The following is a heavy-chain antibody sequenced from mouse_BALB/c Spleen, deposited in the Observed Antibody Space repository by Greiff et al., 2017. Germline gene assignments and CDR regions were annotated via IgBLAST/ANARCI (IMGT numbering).Heavy chain of an antibody. CDR2: ISSGGGST. Sequence: EVMLVESGGGLVKPGGSLKLSCAASGFAFSSYDMSWVRQTPEKRLEWVAYISSGGGSTYYPDTVKGRFTISRDNAKNTLYLQMSSLKSEDTAMYYCARHGAYYGNSCFAYWGQGTLVTVSA. J-gene: IGHJ3*01. CDR3: ARHGAYYGNSCFAY. CDR1: GFAFSSYD. V-gene: IGHV5-12-1*01. D-gene: IGHD2-10*01.